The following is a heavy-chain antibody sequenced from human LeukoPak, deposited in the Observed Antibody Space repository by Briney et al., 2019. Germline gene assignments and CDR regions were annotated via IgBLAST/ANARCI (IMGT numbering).Heavy chain of an antibody. CDR2: IYYSEST. D-gene: IGHD5-18*01. CDR3: ARESPYSYGSYYYYGMDV. CDR1: GGSISSYY. V-gene: IGHV4-59*01. Sequence: SETLSLTCTVSGGSISSYYWSWIRQPPGKGLEWIGYIYYSESTNYNPSLKSRVTISVDPSKNQFSLKLSSVTAADTAVHYCARESPYSYGSYYYYGMDVWGQGTTVTVSS. J-gene: IGHJ6*02.